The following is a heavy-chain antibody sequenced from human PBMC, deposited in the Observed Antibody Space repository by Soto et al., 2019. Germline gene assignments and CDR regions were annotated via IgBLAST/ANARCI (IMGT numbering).Heavy chain of an antibody. D-gene: IGHD2-15*01. V-gene: IGHV4-31*03. J-gene: IGHJ3*02. CDR1: GVSIRSINYY. Sequence: QVQLQESGPGLVKPSQTLSRTCTVSGVSIRSINYYWSWIRQHPGKGLEWIGYIYYSGSTYYNPSLKRRVTISMDTSKNQFPLKLTSVTAAYSAVYYCARDRYCSGSSGWPGDAFDIWGQGTMVTVSS. CDR2: IYYSGST. CDR3: ARDRYCSGSSGWPGDAFDI.